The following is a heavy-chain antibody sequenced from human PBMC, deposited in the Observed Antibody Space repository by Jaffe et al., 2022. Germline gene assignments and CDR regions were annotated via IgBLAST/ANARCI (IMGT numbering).Heavy chain of an antibody. CDR2: IRSKAYGGTT. V-gene: IGHV3-49*04. CDR3: TRVYQVADAFDI. D-gene: IGHD2-15*01. CDR1: GFTFGDYA. J-gene: IGHJ3*02. Sequence: EVQLVESGGGLVQPGRSLRLSCTASGFTFGDYAMSWVRQAPGKGLEWVGFIRSKAYGGTTEYAASVKGRFTISRDDSKSIAYLQMNSLKTEDTAVYYCTRVYQVADAFDIWGQGTMVTVSS.